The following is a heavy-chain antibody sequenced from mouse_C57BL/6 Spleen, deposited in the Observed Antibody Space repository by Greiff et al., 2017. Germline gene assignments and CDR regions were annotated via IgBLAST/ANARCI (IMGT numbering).Heavy chain of an antibody. V-gene: IGHV1-62-2*01. CDR3: ARHENYSNYVDYYAMDY. Sequence: QVQLQQSGAELVKPGASVKLSCKASGYTFTEYTIHWVKQRSGQGLEWIGWFYPGSGSIKYNEKFKDKATLTADKSSSTVYMELSRLTSEDSAVYFCARHENYSNYVDYYAMDYWGQGTSVTVSS. CDR1: GYTFTEYT. CDR2: FYPGSGSI. D-gene: IGHD2-5*01. J-gene: IGHJ4*01.